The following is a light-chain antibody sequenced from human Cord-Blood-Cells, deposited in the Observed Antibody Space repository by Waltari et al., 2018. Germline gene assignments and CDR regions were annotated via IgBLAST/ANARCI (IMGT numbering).Light chain of an antibody. V-gene: IGKV3-15*01. Sequence: EIVMTQSPATLSVSPGERATLSCRARQSVSSNLAWYQQKPGHAPRLLIYGASTRATGIPARFSGSGSGTEFTLTISSLQSEDFAVYYCQQYNNWPPTFGQGTKVEIK. CDR2: GAS. CDR1: QSVSSN. J-gene: IGKJ1*01. CDR3: QQYNNWPPT.